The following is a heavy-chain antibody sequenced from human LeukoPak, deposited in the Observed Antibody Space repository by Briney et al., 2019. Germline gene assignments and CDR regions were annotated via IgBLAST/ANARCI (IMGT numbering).Heavy chain of an antibody. J-gene: IGHJ4*02. Sequence: PGGSLRLSCAASGFTFSSYSMNWVRQAPGKGLEWVSSISSSSSYIYYADSVKGRFTISRDNAKNSLYLQMNSLRAEDTAVYYCARDKAMVRGVIPPFDYWGQGTLVTVSS. CDR3: ARDKAMVRGVIPPFDY. D-gene: IGHD3-10*01. V-gene: IGHV3-21*01. CDR2: ISSSSSYI. CDR1: GFTFSSYS.